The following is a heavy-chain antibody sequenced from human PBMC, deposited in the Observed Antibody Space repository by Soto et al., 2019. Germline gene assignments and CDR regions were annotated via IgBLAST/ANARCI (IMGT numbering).Heavy chain of an antibody. CDR3: ARLGSGHYYYYYGMDV. V-gene: IGHV3-11*01. CDR1: GFTFSDYY. J-gene: IGHJ6*02. D-gene: IGHD2-15*01. CDR2: ISSSGSTI. Sequence: GSLRLSCAASGFTFSDYYMSWILHTPGKGLEWVSYISSSGSTIYYADSVKGRFTISRDNAKNSLYLQMNSLRAEDTAVYYCARLGSGHYYYYYGMDVWGQGTTVTVSS.